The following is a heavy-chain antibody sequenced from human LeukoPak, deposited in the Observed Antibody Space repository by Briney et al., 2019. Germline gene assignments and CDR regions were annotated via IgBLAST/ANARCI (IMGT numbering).Heavy chain of an antibody. Sequence: GGSLRLSCAATGFTFSSYGMHWVRQAPGKGLEWVAVISYDGSNKYYADSVKGRFTTSRDNSKNTLYLQMNSLRAEDTAVYYCAKEGYYYDSSGYIYYYGMDVWGQG. CDR1: GFTFSSYG. D-gene: IGHD3-22*01. CDR3: AKEGYYYDSSGYIYYYGMDV. V-gene: IGHV3-30*18. CDR2: ISYDGSNK. J-gene: IGHJ6*02.